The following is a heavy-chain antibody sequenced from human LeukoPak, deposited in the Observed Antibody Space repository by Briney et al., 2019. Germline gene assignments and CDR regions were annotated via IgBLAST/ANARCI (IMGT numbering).Heavy chain of an antibody. CDR3: AKDVGIVVAPADPFDP. CDR2: ISGSGGST. D-gene: IGHD2-2*01. CDR1: GFTVSSSY. Sequence: VGSLRLSCAASGFTVSSSYMSWVRQAPGKGLEWVSAISGSGGSTYYADSVKGRFTISRENSKNTLYMQMNSLRAEDTAVYYCAKDVGIVVAPADPFDPWGQGTLVTVSS. V-gene: IGHV3-23*01. J-gene: IGHJ5*02.